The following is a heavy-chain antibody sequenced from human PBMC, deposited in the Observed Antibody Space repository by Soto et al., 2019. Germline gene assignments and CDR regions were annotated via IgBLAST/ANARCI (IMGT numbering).Heavy chain of an antibody. CDR2: ILPIFGTA. J-gene: IGHJ3*01. CDR3: ARGHEYGGTSAALDV. CDR1: GGTFSTSS. D-gene: IGHD4-17*01. Sequence: QVQLVQSGAEVKKPGSSMKVSCKASGGTFSTSSINWVRQAPGQRPEWMGNILPIFGTADYAQKFQDRVTITADKSTNTAYMELRSLFSEDTAVYYCARGHEYGGTSAALDVWGQGTVVTVSS. V-gene: IGHV1-69*14.